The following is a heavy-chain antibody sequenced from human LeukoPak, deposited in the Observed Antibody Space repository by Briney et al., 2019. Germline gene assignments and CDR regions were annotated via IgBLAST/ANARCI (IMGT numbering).Heavy chain of an antibody. CDR2: ISYDGSNK. J-gene: IGHJ4*02. Sequence: QSGGSLRLSCAASGFTFSSYAMHWVRQAPGKGLEWVAVISYDGSNKYYADSVKGRFTISRDNSKNTLYLQMNSLRAEDTAVYYCARGGSVYYDSSGQFDYWGQGTLVTVSS. CDR3: ARGGSVYYDSSGQFDY. D-gene: IGHD3-22*01. CDR1: GFTFSSYA. V-gene: IGHV3-30*04.